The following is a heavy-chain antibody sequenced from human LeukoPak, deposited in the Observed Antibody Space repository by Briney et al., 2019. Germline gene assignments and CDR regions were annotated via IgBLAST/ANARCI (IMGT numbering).Heavy chain of an antibody. V-gene: IGHV3-23*01. D-gene: IGHD3-16*01. Sequence: GGSLRLSCAASGFTFSSYAMSWVRQTPGKGLEWVSAISGSGGSTYYADSVKGRFTISRDNSKNTLYLQMNSLRAEDTAVYYCAKDSYYDYVWGTYQKFDPWGQGTLVTVSS. J-gene: IGHJ5*02. CDR1: GFTFSSYA. CDR3: AKDSYYDYVWGTYQKFDP. CDR2: ISGSGGST.